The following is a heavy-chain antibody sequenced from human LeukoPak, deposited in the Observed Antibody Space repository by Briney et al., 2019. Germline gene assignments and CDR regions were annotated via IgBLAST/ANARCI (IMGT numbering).Heavy chain of an antibody. CDR1: GGSFSGYY. Sequence: SESLSLTCAVHGGSFSGYYWSWIRQPPGKGLEWIGEINHSGSTNYNPSLKSRVTISVDTSKNQFSLKLSSVTAADTAVYYCARGSTSCPNWFDPWGQGTLVTVSS. D-gene: IGHD2-2*01. V-gene: IGHV4-34*01. CDR2: INHSGST. CDR3: ARGSTSCPNWFDP. J-gene: IGHJ5*02.